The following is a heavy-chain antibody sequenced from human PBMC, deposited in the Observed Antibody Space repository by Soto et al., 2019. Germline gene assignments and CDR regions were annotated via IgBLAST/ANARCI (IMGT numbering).Heavy chain of an antibody. J-gene: IGHJ6*01. Sequence: SGPTLVNPSRTLTLTCTFSGFSVNTVGMCWSWVRQPTGKALEWLAVVRWDDEKHFSTSLRNRISVSKDASGDRVVLTMANMDPADSGTYYCVRTHGGYTDYYGMEVWGPGTTVNVSS. CDR2: VRWDDEK. CDR1: GFSVNTVGMC. D-gene: IGHD5-12*01. V-gene: IGHV2-70*09. CDR3: VRTHGGYTDYYGMEV.